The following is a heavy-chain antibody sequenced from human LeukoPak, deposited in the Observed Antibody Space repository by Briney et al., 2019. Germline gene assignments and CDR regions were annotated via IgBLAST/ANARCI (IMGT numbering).Heavy chain of an antibody. CDR3: ARAALDYYDSSGANWYFDL. CDR2: LNPSGGST. Sequence: ASVKVSCKASGYTFTSYYMHWVRQAPGQGLEWMGILNPSGGSTSYAQKFQGRVTMTRDTSTSTVHMELSSLRSEDTAVYYCARAALDYYDSSGANWYFDLWGRGTLVTVSS. CDR1: GYTFTSYY. D-gene: IGHD3-22*01. J-gene: IGHJ2*01. V-gene: IGHV1-46*01.